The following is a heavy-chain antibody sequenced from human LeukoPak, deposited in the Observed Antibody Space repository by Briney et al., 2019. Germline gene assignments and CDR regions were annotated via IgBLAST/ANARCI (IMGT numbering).Heavy chain of an antibody. V-gene: IGHV1-2*02. J-gene: IGHJ4*02. CDR2: INPNSGGT. CDR1: GYTFTGYY. D-gene: IGHD6-13*01. Sequence: ASVKASCKASGYTFTGYYMHWVRQAPGQGLEWMGWINPNSGGTNYAQKFQGRVTMTRDTSISTAYMELSRLRSDDTAVYYCARGGGIAAAGSDYWGQGTLVTVSS. CDR3: ARGGGIAAAGSDY.